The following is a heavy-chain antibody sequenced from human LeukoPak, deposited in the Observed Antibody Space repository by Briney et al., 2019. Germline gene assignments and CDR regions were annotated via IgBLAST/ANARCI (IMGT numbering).Heavy chain of an antibody. J-gene: IGHJ6*04. Sequence: PSETLSLTCAVYGGSFSGYYLSWIRQPPGKGLEWIGEINHSGSTNYNPSLKSRVTISVDTSKNQFSLKLSSVTAADTAVYYCARGEDVVVPAAKQPLDVWGKGTTVTVSS. D-gene: IGHD2-2*01. CDR3: ARGEDVVVPAAKQPLDV. CDR2: INHSGST. V-gene: IGHV4-34*01. CDR1: GGSFSGYY.